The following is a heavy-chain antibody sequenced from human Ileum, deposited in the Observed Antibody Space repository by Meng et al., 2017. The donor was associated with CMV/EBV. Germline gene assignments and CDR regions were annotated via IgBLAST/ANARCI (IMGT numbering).Heavy chain of an antibody. Sequence: GGSLRLSCAASGFRITNYWMNWVRQAPGKGLEWLSYISSSSSAIFYADSVKGRFTISRDNAKNSLYLQMSDLRVDDTAFYYCATSVVRGQGTLVTVSS. J-gene: IGHJ4*02. CDR1: GFRITNYW. CDR3: ATSVV. CDR2: ISSSSSAI. V-gene: IGHV3-48*04.